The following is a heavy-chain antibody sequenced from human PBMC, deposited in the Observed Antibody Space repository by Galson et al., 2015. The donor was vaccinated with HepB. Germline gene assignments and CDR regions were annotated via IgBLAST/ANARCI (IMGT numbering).Heavy chain of an antibody. CDR1: GFTFSSYA. J-gene: IGHJ4*02. CDR2: ISYDGSNK. Sequence: SLRLSCAASGFTFSSYAMHWVRQAPGKGLEWVAVISYDGSNKYYADSVKGRFTISRDNSKNTLYLQMNSLRAEDTAVYYCARSNKVVPAYFDYWGQGTLVTVSS. V-gene: IGHV3-30-3*01. CDR3: ARSNKVVPAYFDY. D-gene: IGHD2-2*01.